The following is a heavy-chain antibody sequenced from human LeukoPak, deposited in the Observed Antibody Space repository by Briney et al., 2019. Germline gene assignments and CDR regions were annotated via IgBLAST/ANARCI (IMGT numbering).Heavy chain of an antibody. CDR3: ARDTRSIRITMTYAFDI. J-gene: IGHJ3*02. D-gene: IGHD3-22*01. CDR1: GGSISSYY. Sequence: PSETLSLTCTVSGGSISSYYWSWIRQPPGKGLEWIGYIYYSGSTNYNPSLKSRVTISVDTSKNQFSLKLSSVTAADTAVYYCARDTRSIRITMTYAFDIWGQGTMVTVSS. V-gene: IGHV4-59*01. CDR2: IYYSGST.